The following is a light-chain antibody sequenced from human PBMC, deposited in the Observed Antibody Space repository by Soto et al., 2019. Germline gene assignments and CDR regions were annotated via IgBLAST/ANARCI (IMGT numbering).Light chain of an antibody. CDR3: CTFAGRYSYV. J-gene: IGLJ1*01. CDR1: SSDVGSYNF. CDR2: DVA. Sequence: QSALTRPRSVSGSPGQSGTISCTGTSSDVGSYNFVSWHQQHPGKAPKLMIYDVAKRPSGVPDRFSGSKSGNTASLTISGLQAEDEADYYCCTFAGRYSYVFGSGTKVTVL. V-gene: IGLV2-11*01.